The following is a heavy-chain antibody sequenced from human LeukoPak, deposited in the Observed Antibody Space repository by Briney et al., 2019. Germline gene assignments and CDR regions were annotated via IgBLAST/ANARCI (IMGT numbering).Heavy chain of an antibody. CDR3: ARGIVGFDAFDI. V-gene: IGHV4-59*01. CDR1: GGSISSYY. J-gene: IGHJ3*02. CDR2: IYYSGST. Sequence: SETLSLTCTVSGGSISSYYWSWLRQPPGKGLEWIGYIYYSGSTNYNPSLKSRVTISVDTSKNQFSLKLSSGTAADTAVYYCARGIVGFDAFDIWGQGTMVTVSS. D-gene: IGHD1-26*01.